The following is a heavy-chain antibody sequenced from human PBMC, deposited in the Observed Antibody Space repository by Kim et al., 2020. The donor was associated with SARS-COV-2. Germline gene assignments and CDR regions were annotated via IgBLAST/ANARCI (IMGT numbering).Heavy chain of an antibody. CDR1: GFTASSNY. CDR2: IYSGGST. V-gene: IGHV3-53*01. D-gene: IGHD1-26*01. J-gene: IGHJ4*02. Sequence: GGSLRLSCAASGFTASSNYMSWVRQAPGKGLEWVSVIYSGGSTYYADPAKGRFTISRDNSKNTLYLQMYSLRAEDTAAYYCARHEVGALDHWGQGNPVT. CDR3: ARHEVGALDH.